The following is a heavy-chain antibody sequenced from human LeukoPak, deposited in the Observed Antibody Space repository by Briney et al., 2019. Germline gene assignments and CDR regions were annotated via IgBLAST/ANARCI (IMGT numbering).Heavy chain of an antibody. CDR2: IRQDGSEK. CDR3: ARARASYYYDSSGYYREGAFDY. D-gene: IGHD3-22*01. J-gene: IGHJ4*02. Sequence: GGSLRLSCAASGFTFSSYWMSWVRQAPGKGLEWVANIRQDGSEKYYVDSVKGRFTISRDNSKNTLYLQMNSLRAEDTAVYYCARARASYYYDSSGYYREGAFDYWGQGTLVTVSS. CDR1: GFTFSSYW. V-gene: IGHV3-7*01.